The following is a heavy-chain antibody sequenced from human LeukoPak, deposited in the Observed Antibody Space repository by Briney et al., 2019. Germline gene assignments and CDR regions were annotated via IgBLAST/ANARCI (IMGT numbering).Heavy chain of an antibody. D-gene: IGHD1-26*01. CDR1: GFTFSNYN. CDR2: ISSSSSSI. Sequence: GGSLRLSCAASGFTFSNYNMHWVRQAPGKGLEWVSYISSSSSSIHYADSVKGRFTISRDNAKNSLYLQMNSLRAEDTAVYYCARESLVGATSEFDYWGQGTLVTVSS. V-gene: IGHV3-48*04. J-gene: IGHJ4*02. CDR3: ARESLVGATSEFDY.